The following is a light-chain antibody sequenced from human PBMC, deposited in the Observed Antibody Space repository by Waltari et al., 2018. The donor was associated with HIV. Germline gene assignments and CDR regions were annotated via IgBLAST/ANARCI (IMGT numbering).Light chain of an antibody. V-gene: IGLV1-47*01. J-gene: IGLJ3*02. CDR2: RNN. CDR1: SSNIGSNY. Sequence: QSVLTQPPSASGTPGQRVTISCSGSSSNIGSNYVYWYQQLPGTAPKPLIYRNNQWPSGVPDRFSGSKSGTSASLAISGLRSEDEADYYCATWDDSLSGLWVFGGGTKLTVL. CDR3: ATWDDSLSGLWV.